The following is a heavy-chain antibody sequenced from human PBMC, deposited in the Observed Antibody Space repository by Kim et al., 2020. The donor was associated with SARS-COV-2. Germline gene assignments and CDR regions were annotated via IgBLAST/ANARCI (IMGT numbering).Heavy chain of an antibody. CDR2: INNYNGHI. Sequence: ASVKVSCKASGYTFTNYGTTWVRQAPGQGLEWMGWINNYNGHINYAQKFQGRLTMTTDTSTSTVYMELRSLTSDDTAVYFCASTFCGSNTCSSVVTWFGNWGQGTLVTVSS. J-gene: IGHJ4*02. CDR3: ASTFCGSNTCSSVVTWFGN. V-gene: IGHV1-18*04. CDR1: GYTFTNYG. D-gene: IGHD2-2*01.